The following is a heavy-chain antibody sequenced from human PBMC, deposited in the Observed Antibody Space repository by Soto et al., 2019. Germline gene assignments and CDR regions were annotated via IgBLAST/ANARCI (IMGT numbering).Heavy chain of an antibody. V-gene: IGHV3-33*01. D-gene: IGHD3-22*01. CDR3: ARGPYYYDSSGDRAFHI. CDR2: IWYVGSNK. CDR1: GFTFSSYG. Sequence: QVQLVESGGGVVQPGRALRLSCAESGFTFSSYGMPGVRQAPGKGVEWVAVIWYVGSNKYYADWVKCRFTISRDNSKNTLYLKTNSLRDEDTAGYYCARGPYYYDSSGDRAFHIWGQGTMVTVSS. J-gene: IGHJ3*02.